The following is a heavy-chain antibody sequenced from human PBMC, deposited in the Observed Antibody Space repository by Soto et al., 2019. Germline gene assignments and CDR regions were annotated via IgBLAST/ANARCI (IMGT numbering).Heavy chain of an antibody. D-gene: IGHD5-18*01. CDR2: IIPIFGTA. CDR3: ERDRRGDSCVQRIHYYRMDD. V-gene: IGHV1-69*01. Sequence: QVQLVQSGAEVKKPGSSVKVSCKASGGTFSSYAISWVRQAPGQGLEWMGGIIPIFGTANYAQKFQGRVTITADESTNKEYIEQSSRRAEDTAVYFCERDRRGDSCVQRIHYYRMDDWGQGTTVTVSS. J-gene: IGHJ6*02. CDR1: GGTFSSYA.